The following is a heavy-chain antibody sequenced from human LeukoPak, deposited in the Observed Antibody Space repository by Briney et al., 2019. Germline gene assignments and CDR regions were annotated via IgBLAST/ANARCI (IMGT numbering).Heavy chain of an antibody. J-gene: IGHJ5*02. CDR3: ATDISWFDP. Sequence: PSETLSLTCTVSGGSISSYYWSWIRQPAGKGLEWIGRISASGSTNYAPSLRSRVTMSVDTSTNQFSLKLSSVTAADTAVYYCATDISWFDPWGRGTLVTVSS. V-gene: IGHV4-4*07. CDR1: GGSISSYY. CDR2: ISASGST.